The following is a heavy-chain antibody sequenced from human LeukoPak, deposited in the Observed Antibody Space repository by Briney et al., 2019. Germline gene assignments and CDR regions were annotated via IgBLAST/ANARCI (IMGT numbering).Heavy chain of an antibody. CDR2: ISSNGGST. CDR3: VRRSSGWSFDC. V-gene: IGHV3-64D*06. Sequence: GGSLRLSCSASGFTFNSYYMYWVRQASGKGLEYVSAISSNGGSTNYADSVKGRFTISRDNSKNTLYLQMSSLRAEDTAVYYCVRRSSGWSFDCWGQGTLVTVSS. J-gene: IGHJ4*02. D-gene: IGHD6-19*01. CDR1: GFTFNSYY.